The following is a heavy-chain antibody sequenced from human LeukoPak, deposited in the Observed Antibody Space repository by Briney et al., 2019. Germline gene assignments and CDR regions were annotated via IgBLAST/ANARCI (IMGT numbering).Heavy chain of an antibody. CDR2: ILPIFDRP. J-gene: IGHJ4*02. V-gene: IGHV1-69*06. CDR3: ARVPGGYDSSGYYRAYFDY. D-gene: IGHD3-22*01. CDR1: GGPFSNYS. Sequence: SVKVSCKASGGPFSNYSINWVRQTPGQGLEWMGGILPIFDRPNYAQKFQGRVTITADKSTSTAYMELSSLRSEDTAVYYCARVPGGYDSSGYYRAYFDYWGQGTLVTVSS.